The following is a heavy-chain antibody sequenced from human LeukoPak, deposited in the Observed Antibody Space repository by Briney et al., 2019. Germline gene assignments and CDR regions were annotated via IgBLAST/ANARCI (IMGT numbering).Heavy chain of an antibody. CDR1: GGSISSGRYY. V-gene: IGHV4-31*03. CDR2: ISYSENT. J-gene: IGHJ4*02. D-gene: IGHD6-19*01. Sequence: PSETLSLTCTVSGGSISSGRYYWSWIRQLPGKGLEWIGYISYSENTYYNPSLKSRISISVDTSKSQFSLKLSSVIAADTAVYYCARTTSGWNYFDYWGQGTPVTVSS. CDR3: ARTTSGWNYFDY.